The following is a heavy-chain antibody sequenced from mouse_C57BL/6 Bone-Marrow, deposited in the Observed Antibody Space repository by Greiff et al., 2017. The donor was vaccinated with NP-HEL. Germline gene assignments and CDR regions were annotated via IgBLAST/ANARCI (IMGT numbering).Heavy chain of an antibody. CDR1: GFTFTDYY. Sequence: DVQLVESGGGLVQPGGSLSLSCAASGFTFTDYYMSWVRQPPGKALEWLGFIRNKANGNTTEYSASVKGRFTISRDNSQSILYLQMNALIAEDSATYYCARFYGSSHWYFDVWGTGTTVTVSS. J-gene: IGHJ1*03. CDR3: ARFYGSSHWYFDV. V-gene: IGHV7-3*01. D-gene: IGHD1-1*01. CDR2: IRNKANGNTT.